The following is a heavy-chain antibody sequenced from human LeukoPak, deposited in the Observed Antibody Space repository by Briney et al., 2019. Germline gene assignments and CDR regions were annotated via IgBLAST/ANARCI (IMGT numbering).Heavy chain of an antibody. J-gene: IGHJ3*02. D-gene: IGHD3-22*01. Sequence: GGPLRLSCAASGFTFSSYSMNWVRQAPGKGLEWVSSISSSSSYIYYADSVKGRFTISRDNAKNSLYLQMNSPRAEDTAVYYCATFGSSGFAFDIWGQGTMVTVSS. CDR1: GFTFSSYS. CDR2: ISSSSSYI. CDR3: ATFGSSGFAFDI. V-gene: IGHV3-21*01.